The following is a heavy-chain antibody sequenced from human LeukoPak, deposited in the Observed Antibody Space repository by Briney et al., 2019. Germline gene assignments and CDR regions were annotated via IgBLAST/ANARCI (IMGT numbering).Heavy chain of an antibody. CDR3: AREVDTAMDDAFDI. V-gene: IGHV4-4*07. CDR1: GGSISSYY. Sequence: PSETLSLTCTVSGGSISSYYWSWLRQPAGKGLEWIGRIYTSGSTNYKPSLKSRVTMSVDTSKNQFSLKLSSVTAADTAVYYCAREVDTAMDDAFDIWGQGTMVTVSS. J-gene: IGHJ3*02. D-gene: IGHD5-18*01. CDR2: IYTSGST.